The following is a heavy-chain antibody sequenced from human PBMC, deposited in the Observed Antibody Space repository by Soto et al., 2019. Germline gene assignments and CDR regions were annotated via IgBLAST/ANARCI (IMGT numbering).Heavy chain of an antibody. J-gene: IGHJ3*02. Sequence: GGSLRLSCAASGFTFDDYAMHWVRQAPGKGLEWVSGISWNSGSIGYADSVKGRFTISRDNAKNSLYLQMNSLRAEDTALYYCAKDIPALAARPFDAFDIWGQGTMVTVSS. CDR2: ISWNSGSI. CDR1: GFTFDDYA. D-gene: IGHD6-6*01. V-gene: IGHV3-9*01. CDR3: AKDIPALAARPFDAFDI.